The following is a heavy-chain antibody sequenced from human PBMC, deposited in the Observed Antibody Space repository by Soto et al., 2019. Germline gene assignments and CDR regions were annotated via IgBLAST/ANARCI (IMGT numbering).Heavy chain of an antibody. Sequence: QVQLVQSGAEVKKPGASVKVSCKASGYTFTSYGISWVRQAPGQGLEWVGWISAYDGKKDYAQKFQGRVTMTTDTSTSTGYMDLRSLRTDDTAVYYCARHNSQWPNWFDPWCQGTLVTVSS. CDR2: ISAYDGKK. D-gene: IGHD1-1*01. V-gene: IGHV1-18*01. CDR3: ARHNSQWPNWFDP. J-gene: IGHJ5*02. CDR1: GYTFTSYG.